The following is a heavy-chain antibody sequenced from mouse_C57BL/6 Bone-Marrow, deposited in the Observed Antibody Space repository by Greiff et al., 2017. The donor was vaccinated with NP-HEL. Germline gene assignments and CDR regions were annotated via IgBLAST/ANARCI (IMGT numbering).Heavy chain of an antibody. CDR3: ARERLLPYYFDY. CDR2: IYPGSGNT. Sequence: QVQLQQSGPELVKPGASVKISCKASGYSFTSYYIHWVKQRPGQGLEWIGWIYPGSGNTKYNEKFKGKATLTADTSSSTAYMQLSSLTSEDSAVYYCARERLLPYYFDYWGQGTTLTVSS. J-gene: IGHJ2*01. V-gene: IGHV1-66*01. D-gene: IGHD2-3*01. CDR1: GYSFTSYY.